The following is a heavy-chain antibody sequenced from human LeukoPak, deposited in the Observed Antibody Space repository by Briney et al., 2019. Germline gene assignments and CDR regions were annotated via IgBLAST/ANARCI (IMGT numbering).Heavy chain of an antibody. CDR1: GYSLPSYW. CDR2: IHPGDSVD. D-gene: IGHD3-3*01. V-gene: IGHV5-51*01. CDR3: ARLLHDFWSGYSTLPQTAFSHY. J-gene: IGHJ4*02. Sequence: RGESPKIPCKGSGYSLPSYWIGWVRQMPGKGLGWVGIIHPGDSVDRYSPYFQGQLIIPVDKSISTAYLQWTSLKASDTAMYYCARLLHDFWSGYSTLPQTAFSHYWGQGTLVTVSS.